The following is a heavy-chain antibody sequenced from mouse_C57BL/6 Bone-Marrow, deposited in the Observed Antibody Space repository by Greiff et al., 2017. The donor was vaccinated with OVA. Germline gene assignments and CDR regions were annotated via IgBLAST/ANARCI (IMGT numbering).Heavy chain of an antibody. CDR2: ISNLAYSI. CDR1: GFTFSDYG. Sequence: EVQLVESGGGLVQPGGSLKLSCAASGFTFSDYGMAWVRQAPRKGPEWVAFISNLAYSIYYADTVTGRFTISRENAKNTLYLEMSSLRSEDTAMYYCARNPSSSNWYFDVWGTGTTVTVSS. CDR3: ARNPSSSNWYFDV. V-gene: IGHV5-15*01. J-gene: IGHJ1*03.